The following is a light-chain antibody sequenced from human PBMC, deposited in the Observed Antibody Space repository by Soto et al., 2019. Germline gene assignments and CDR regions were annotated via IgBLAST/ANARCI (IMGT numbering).Light chain of an antibody. CDR3: SSYTTTSTAV. J-gene: IGLJ7*01. CDR1: SSDIGAYNY. Sequence: QSVLTQPASVSGSPGQSITISCTGTSSDIGAYNYVSWYQQYPGKAPKLMIYEVSNRPSGVSNRFSGSKSGNTASLTISGLQAEHEADYYCSSYTTTSTAVFGGGTQLTVL. CDR2: EVS. V-gene: IGLV2-14*01.